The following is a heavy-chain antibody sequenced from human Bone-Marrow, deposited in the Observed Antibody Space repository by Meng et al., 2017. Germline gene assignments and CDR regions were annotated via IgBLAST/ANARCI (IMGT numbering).Heavy chain of an antibody. CDR1: GFTFDSYD. J-gene: IGHJ4*02. V-gene: IGHV3-30*18. CDR2: ISYDGRNK. D-gene: IGHD5-24*01. CDR3: AKGDGYNSPFDY. Sequence: VQLVESGGGVVQPGRSLRLSCAASGFTFDSYDMHWVRQAPGKGLEWVVIISYDGRNKYYADSVKGRFTISRDNSKNTLYLQMNSLRAEDTAVYYCAKGDGYNSPFDYWGQGTLVTVSS.